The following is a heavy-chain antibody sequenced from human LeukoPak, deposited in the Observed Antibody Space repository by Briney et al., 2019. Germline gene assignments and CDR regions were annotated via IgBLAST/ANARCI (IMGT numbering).Heavy chain of an antibody. Sequence: TGGSLRRSCAASGFTFSSYAMSWVRQAPGKALEWVSAISGSGGSTYYADSVKGRFTISRDNSKNTLYLQMNSLRAEDTAVYYCARGPDPVVRGPRRAFDLWGQGTMVTVSS. CDR1: GFTFSSYA. CDR2: ISGSGGST. J-gene: IGHJ3*01. D-gene: IGHD3-10*01. V-gene: IGHV3-23*01. CDR3: ARGPDPVVRGPRRAFDL.